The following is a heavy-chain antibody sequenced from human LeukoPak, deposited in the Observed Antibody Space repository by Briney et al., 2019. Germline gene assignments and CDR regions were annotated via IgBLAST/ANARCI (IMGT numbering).Heavy chain of an antibody. CDR3: ARGIVGIAAAGYFDC. V-gene: IGHV4-34*01. J-gene: IGHJ4*02. CDR1: GGSFSGYY. Sequence: SETLSLTCAVYGGSFSGYYWSWIRQPPGKGLEWIGEINHSGSTNYNPSLKSRVTISVDTSKNQFSLKLSSVTAADTAVYYCARGIVGIAAAGYFDCWGQGTLVTVSS. CDR2: INHSGST. D-gene: IGHD6-13*01.